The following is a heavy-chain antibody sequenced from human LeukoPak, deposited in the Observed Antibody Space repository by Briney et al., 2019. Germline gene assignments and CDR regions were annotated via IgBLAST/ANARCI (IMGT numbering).Heavy chain of an antibody. D-gene: IGHD5-18*01. CDR3: ARDHVETAMLISRVAFYYGMDV. J-gene: IGHJ6*02. CDR2: ISYSGTST. V-gene: IGHV3-23*01. Sequence: PGGSLRLSCAASGFPFSDYAMNWVRQAPGQGLEWVSSISYSGTSTYYAGSVKGRFTISRDNSKNTLYLQINSLRAEDTAVYYCARDHVETAMLISRVAFYYGMDVWGQGTTVTVSS. CDR1: GFPFSDYA.